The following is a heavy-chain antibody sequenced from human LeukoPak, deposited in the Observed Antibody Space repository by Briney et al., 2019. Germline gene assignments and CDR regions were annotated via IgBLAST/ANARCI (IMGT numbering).Heavy chain of an antibody. V-gene: IGHV3-23*01. CDR2: IRPSGDNT. J-gene: IGHJ3*02. CDR3: AKDRDDYVWGSYLGAFDI. Sequence: TGGSLRLSCAASGFTFSSYDMTWVRQAPGRGLEWVSSIRPSGDNTYYGDSVKGRFTISRDNSKNTVYLQMNSLRAEDTAVFYCAKDRDDYVWGSYLGAFDIWGQGTMVTVSS. CDR1: GFTFSSYD. D-gene: IGHD3-16*01.